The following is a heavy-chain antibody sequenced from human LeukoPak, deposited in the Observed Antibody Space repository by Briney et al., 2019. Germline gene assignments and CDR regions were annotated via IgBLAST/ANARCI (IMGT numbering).Heavy chain of an antibody. CDR1: GDSVSSNTAA. Sequence: SQTLSLTCAISGDSVSSNTAAWNWIRQSPSRGLEWLGRTYYRSKWCHDYAVSVKSRITINPNTSKNQFSLQLNSVTPEDTAVYYCARGGYTSGWKWGQGTLVTVSS. J-gene: IGHJ4*02. CDR3: ARGGYTSGWK. D-gene: IGHD6-19*01. V-gene: IGHV6-1*01. CDR2: TYYRSKWCH.